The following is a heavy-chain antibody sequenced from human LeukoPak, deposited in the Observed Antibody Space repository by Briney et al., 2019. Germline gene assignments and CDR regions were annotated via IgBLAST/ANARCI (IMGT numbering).Heavy chain of an antibody. J-gene: IGHJ4*02. Sequence: GGSLRLSCAASGFTFISYNMNWVCQAPGKGLEWVSSISTSSSYIYYADSVKGRFTISRDNSKNTLYLQMNSLRAEDTAVYYCAKPGDPYYYDSSGYYDYWGQGTLVTVSS. D-gene: IGHD3-22*01. CDR2: ISTSSSYI. V-gene: IGHV3-21*01. CDR1: GFTFISYN. CDR3: AKPGDPYYYDSSGYYDY.